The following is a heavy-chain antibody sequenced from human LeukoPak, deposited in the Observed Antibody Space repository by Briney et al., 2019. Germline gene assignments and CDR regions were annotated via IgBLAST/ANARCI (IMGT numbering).Heavy chain of an antibody. CDR3: ARSAPLRPRGHNDY. J-gene: IGHJ4*02. Sequence: PGGSLRLSCAASGFTFSSYGMHWVRQAPGKGLEWVAVIWYDGSNKYYADSVKGRFTISRDNSKNTLYLQMNSLRAEDTAVYYCARSAPLRPRGHNDYWGQGTLVTVSS. CDR2: IWYDGSNK. D-gene: IGHD4-17*01. V-gene: IGHV3-33*01. CDR1: GFTFSSYG.